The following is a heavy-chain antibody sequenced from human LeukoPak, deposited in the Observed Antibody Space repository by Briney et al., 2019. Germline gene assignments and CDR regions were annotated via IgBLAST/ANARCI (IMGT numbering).Heavy chain of an antibody. J-gene: IGHJ5*02. CDR3: APLRLIAVAGRGWFDP. V-gene: IGHV3-23*01. D-gene: IGHD6-19*01. CDR1: GFTFSSYA. CDR2: VSGSGGST. Sequence: GGSLRLSCAASGFTFSSYAISWVRQAPGKGLEWVSGVSGSGGSTYYADSVKGRFTISRDNSKNTLYLQMSSLRAEDTAVYYCAPLRLIAVAGRGWFDPWGQGTLVTVSS.